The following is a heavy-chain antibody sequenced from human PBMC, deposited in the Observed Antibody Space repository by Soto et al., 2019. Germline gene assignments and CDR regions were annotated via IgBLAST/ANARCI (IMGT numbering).Heavy chain of an antibody. D-gene: IGHD3-22*01. CDR1: GGSISSYY. V-gene: IGHV4-59*01. CDR3: AREYYDSSGYYYLAFDY. Sequence: SETLSLTCTVSGGSISSYYWSWIRQPPGKGLEWIGYIYYSGSTNYNPSLKSRVTISVDTSKNQFFLKLSSVTAADTAVYYCAREYYDSSGYYYLAFDYWGQGTLVTVSS. J-gene: IGHJ4*02. CDR2: IYYSGST.